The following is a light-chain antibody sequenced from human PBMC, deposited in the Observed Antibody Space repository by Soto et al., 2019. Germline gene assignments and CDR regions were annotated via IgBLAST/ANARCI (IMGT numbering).Light chain of an antibody. Sequence: DIQLTQSPSFLSASLGDRVTITCRASQAISSYLAWYQQKPGKAPNLLIYDASTLQGGVPSRFSGSGSGTEFTLTVTSLQPEDFATYFCQQYDKYSTFGHGTKVDIK. CDR3: QQYDKYST. V-gene: IGKV1-9*01. J-gene: IGKJ1*01. CDR1: QAISSY. CDR2: DAS.